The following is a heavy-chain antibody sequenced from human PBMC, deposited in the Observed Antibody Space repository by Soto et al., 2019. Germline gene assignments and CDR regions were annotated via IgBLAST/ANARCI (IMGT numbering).Heavy chain of an antibody. J-gene: IGHJ1*01. V-gene: IGHV4-39*01. CDR2: IYYSGST. Sequence: SETLYLTCTVSGGSISSSSYYWVWIRHPPGKGLEWIGSIYYSGSTYYNPSLKSRVTISVDTSKNQFSLKLSSVTAADTAVYYCASPPYYYDSSGYPAEYFQHWGQGTLVTVSS. CDR3: ASPPYYYDSSGYPAEYFQH. D-gene: IGHD3-22*01. CDR1: GGSISSSSYY.